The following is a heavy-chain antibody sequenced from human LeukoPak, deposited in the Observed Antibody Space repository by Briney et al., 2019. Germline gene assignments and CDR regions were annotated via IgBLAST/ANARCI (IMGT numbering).Heavy chain of an antibody. CDR1: GFTFSDYY. Sequence: GGSLRLSCAASGFTFSDYYMSWIRQAPGRGREGVSYISSSGSTIYYADSVKGRFTISRDNPKNSLYLQMNSLRAEDAAVYYCARDQGLTAFDIWGQGTMVTVSS. J-gene: IGHJ3*02. CDR3: ARDQGLTAFDI. V-gene: IGHV3-11*01. CDR2: ISSSGSTI. D-gene: IGHD4/OR15-4a*01.